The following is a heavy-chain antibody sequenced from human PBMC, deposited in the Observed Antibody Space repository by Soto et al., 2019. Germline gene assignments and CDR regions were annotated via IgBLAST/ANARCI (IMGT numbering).Heavy chain of an antibody. J-gene: IGHJ5*01. CDR3: ARGRYCLTGSCFPNWFDS. CDR1: GDSISNLDYF. D-gene: IGHD2-15*01. Sequence: SETLSLTCSVSGDSISNLDYFWAWIRQPPGQALEYIGYIYKSATTYYNPSFESRVTISVDTSKSQFSLNVTSVTAADTAGYFCARGRYCLTGSCFPNWFDSWAQRARDSVSA. V-gene: IGHV4-30-4*01. CDR2: IYKSATT.